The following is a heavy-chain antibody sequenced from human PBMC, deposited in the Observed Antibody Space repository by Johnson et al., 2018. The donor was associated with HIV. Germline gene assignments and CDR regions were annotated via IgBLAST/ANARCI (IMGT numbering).Heavy chain of an antibody. D-gene: IGHD2-2*03. Sequence: VQLVESGGGLVKPGGSLRLSCAASGFTFSDYYMNWMRQATGKGLEWVSAIGTAGDTYYRGSVKGRFTISRENAKNSLYLQMNSLRAGDTAVYYWARGHGSDAFDIWGQGTMVTVS. J-gene: IGHJ3*02. V-gene: IGHV3-13*01. CDR3: ARGHGSDAFDI. CDR2: IGTAGDT. CDR1: GFTFSDYY.